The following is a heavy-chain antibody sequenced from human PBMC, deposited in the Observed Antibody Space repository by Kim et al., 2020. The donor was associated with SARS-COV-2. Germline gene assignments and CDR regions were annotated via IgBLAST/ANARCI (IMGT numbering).Heavy chain of an antibody. CDR3: ARANRGNYDYYYYYAMDV. CDR2: IWFDGSNE. D-gene: IGHD3-22*01. CDR1: GFSFSTFG. J-gene: IGHJ6*02. V-gene: IGHV3-33*01. Sequence: GGSLRLSCAASGFSFSTFGIHWVRQAPGKGLEWVAIIWFDGSNENYGDSVKGRFTISRDNSKNILYLQMNSLRAEDTAVYYCARANRGNYDYYYYYAMDVWGQGTTVTVSS.